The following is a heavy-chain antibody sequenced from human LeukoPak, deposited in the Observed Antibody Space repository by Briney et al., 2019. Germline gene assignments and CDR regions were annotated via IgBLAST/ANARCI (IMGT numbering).Heavy chain of an antibody. J-gene: IGHJ3*02. CDR3: ARDSLGVSRGWYRENTFDI. CDR1: GYIFTTYG. V-gene: IGHV1-18*01. Sequence: ASVKVSCKASGYIFTTYGIGWVRQAPGQGLEWIGLISGYNGATNYAQNFQGRVTMTTDASMSTAYMELRSLRSDETAVYYCARDSLGVSRGWYRENTFDIWGQGTLVTVSS. D-gene: IGHD6-19*01. CDR2: ISGYNGAT.